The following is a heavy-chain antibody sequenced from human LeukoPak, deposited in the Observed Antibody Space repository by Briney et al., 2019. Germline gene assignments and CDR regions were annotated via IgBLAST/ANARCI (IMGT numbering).Heavy chain of an antibody. Sequence: GASVKVSCKASGYTFTSYDINWVRQATGQGLEWMGWMNPNSGNTGYAQKFQGRVTMTRNTSISTAYMELSSLRSEDTAVYYCARMYLGDYYYYYGMDVWGQGTLVTVSS. CDR1: GYTFTSYD. V-gene: IGHV1-8*01. J-gene: IGHJ6*02. D-gene: IGHD2-2*01. CDR3: ARMYLGDYYYYYGMDV. CDR2: MNPNSGNT.